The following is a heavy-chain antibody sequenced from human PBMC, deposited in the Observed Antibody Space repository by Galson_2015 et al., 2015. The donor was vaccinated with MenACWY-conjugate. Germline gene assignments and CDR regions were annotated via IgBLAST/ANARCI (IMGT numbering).Heavy chain of an antibody. CDR2: ISYDGSNK. CDR1: GFTFSGYG. CDR3: AKGGLWDSSGWYSNYYYYGMDV. D-gene: IGHD6-19*01. J-gene: IGHJ6*02. V-gene: IGHV3-30*18. Sequence: SLRLSCAASGFTFSGYGMHWVRQAPGKGLEWVAVISYDGSNKYYADSVKGRFTISRDNSKNTLYLQMNSLRAEDTAVYYCAKGGLWDSSGWYSNYYYYGMDVWGQGTTVTVSS.